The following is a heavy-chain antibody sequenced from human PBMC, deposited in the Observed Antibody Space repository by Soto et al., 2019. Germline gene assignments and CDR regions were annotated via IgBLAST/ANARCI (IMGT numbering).Heavy chain of an antibody. Sequence: QVQLVQSGAEVKKPGSSVKVSCKASGGTFSSYTISWVRQAPGQGLEWMGRIIPILGIANYAQKFQGRVTITADKSTSTAYMELSSLRSEDTAVYYCARGSGYYYDSTSDIYYFDYWGQGTLVTVSS. CDR2: IIPILGIA. D-gene: IGHD3-22*01. CDR3: ARGSGYYYDSTSDIYYFDY. CDR1: GGTFSSYT. J-gene: IGHJ4*02. V-gene: IGHV1-69*02.